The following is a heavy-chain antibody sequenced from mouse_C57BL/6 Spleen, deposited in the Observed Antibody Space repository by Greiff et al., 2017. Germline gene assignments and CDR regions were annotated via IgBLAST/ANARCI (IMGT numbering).Heavy chain of an antibody. CDR2: INPSNGGT. V-gene: IGHV1-53*01. CDR3: ARTTGGYYGAWFAY. D-gene: IGHD1-1*01. J-gene: IGHJ3*01. CDR1: GYTFTSYW. Sequence: VQLQQPGTELVKPGASVKLSCKASGYTFTSYWMHWVKQRPGQGLEWIGNINPSNGGTNYNEKFKSKATLTVDKSASTAYMQLSSLTSEDSAVYYCARTTGGYYGAWFAYWGQGTLVTVSA.